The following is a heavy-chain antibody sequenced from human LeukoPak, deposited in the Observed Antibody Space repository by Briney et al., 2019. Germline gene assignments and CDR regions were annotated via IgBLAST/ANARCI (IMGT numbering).Heavy chain of an antibody. CDR3: ARDVRRNNSSHIDC. V-gene: IGHV1-2*02. D-gene: IGHD6-13*01. Sequence: GASVKVSCKASGYTFTGYFMHWVRQAPGQGPEWMGWINPNSGGTNYVQKFQGRVTMTRDTSINTTYMELSRLKSDDTAVYYCARDVRRNNSSHIDCWGQGALVTVSS. J-gene: IGHJ4*02. CDR1: GYTFTGYF. CDR2: INPNSGGT.